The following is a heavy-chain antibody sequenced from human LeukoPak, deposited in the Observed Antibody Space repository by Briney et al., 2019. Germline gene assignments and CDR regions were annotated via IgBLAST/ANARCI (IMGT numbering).Heavy chain of an antibody. CDR1: GGSISSGGYF. CDR3: ARDLTTAGYYWD. V-gene: IGHV4-31*03. CDR2: IYNGGRT. J-gene: IGHJ4*02. Sequence: SETLSLTCTVSGGSISSGGYFWTWIRQHPGKGLEWIGYIYNGGRTYYNPSLKNRITILLDASKNQFSLNVDSVTAADTAIYYCARDLTTAGYYWDWGQGTLVTVSS. D-gene: IGHD3-22*01.